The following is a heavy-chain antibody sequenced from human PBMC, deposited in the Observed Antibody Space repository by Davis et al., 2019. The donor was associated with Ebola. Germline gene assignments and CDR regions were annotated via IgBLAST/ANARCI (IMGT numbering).Heavy chain of an antibody. CDR1: GYTFTTYY. V-gene: IGHV1-46*01. Sequence: AASVTVSCKASGYTFTTYYMHWVRQAPGQGLEWMGIINPSGGSTGYAQKFQGSITMTRDTSTSTVYMELSSLRSEDTAVYYCARARSGGSSGYYSCYDYWGQGTLVTVSS. CDR2: INPSGGST. CDR3: ARARSGGSSGYYSCYDY. J-gene: IGHJ4*02. D-gene: IGHD3-22*01.